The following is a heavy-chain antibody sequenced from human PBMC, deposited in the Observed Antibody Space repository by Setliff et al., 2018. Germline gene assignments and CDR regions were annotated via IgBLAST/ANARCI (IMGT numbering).Heavy chain of an antibody. Sequence: SETLSLTCNVSGDSISSTYHWGWIRQSPGKGLEWIGTIYHSGNTYYNPSLNSRLTVLVDTSKNQFSLKLSSVTAADTALYYCTVYNTGSSKDHYWGQGTPVTVSS. CDR2: IYHSGNT. D-gene: IGHD2-8*02. V-gene: IGHV4-38-2*02. J-gene: IGHJ4*02. CDR3: TVYNTGSSKDHY. CDR1: GDSISSTYH.